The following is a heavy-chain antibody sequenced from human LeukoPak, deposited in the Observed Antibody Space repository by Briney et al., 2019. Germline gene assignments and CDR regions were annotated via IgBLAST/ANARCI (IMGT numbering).Heavy chain of an antibody. Sequence: GGSLRLSCAASGFMFSSYGMGWVRQAPGKGLEWVSAISGSGGSTYYADSVKGRFTISRDNSKNTLYLQMNSLRAEDTAVYYCAKVRPIKMATSHFDYWGQGTLVTVSS. D-gene: IGHD5-12*01. CDR3: AKVRPIKMATSHFDY. V-gene: IGHV3-23*01. CDR2: ISGSGGST. J-gene: IGHJ4*02. CDR1: GFMFSSYG.